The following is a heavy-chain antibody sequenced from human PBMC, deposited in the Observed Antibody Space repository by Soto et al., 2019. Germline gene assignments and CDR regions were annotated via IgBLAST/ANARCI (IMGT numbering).Heavy chain of an antibody. CDR3: ATRYVVAATLRKYYFDD. Sequence: SETLSLTCAVYGGSFSGYYWSWIRQPPGKGLEWIGEINHSGSTNYNPSLKSRVTISVDTSKNQFSLKLSSVTAADTAVYYCATRYVVAATLRKYYFDDCGQGTVVTVSS. D-gene: IGHD2-15*01. J-gene: IGHJ4*02. CDR2: INHSGST. CDR1: GGSFSGYY. V-gene: IGHV4-34*01.